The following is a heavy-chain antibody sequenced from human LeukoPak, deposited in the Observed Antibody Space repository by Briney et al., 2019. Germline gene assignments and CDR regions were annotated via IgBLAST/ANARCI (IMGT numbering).Heavy chain of an antibody. D-gene: IGHD4-17*01. CDR1: GGSISSYY. V-gene: IGHV4-34*01. Sequence: HPSETLSLTCTVSGGSISSYYWSWIRQPPGKGLEWIGEINHSGSTNYNPSLKSRVTISVDTSKNQFSLKLSSVTAADTAVYYCARTPTVTTLDWFDPWGQGTLVTVSS. CDR3: ARTPTVTTLDWFDP. J-gene: IGHJ5*02. CDR2: INHSGST.